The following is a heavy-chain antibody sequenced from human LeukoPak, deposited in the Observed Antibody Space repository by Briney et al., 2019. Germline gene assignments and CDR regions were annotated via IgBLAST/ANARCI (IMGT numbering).Heavy chain of an antibody. J-gene: IGHJ4*02. CDR3: VRDSYYHPDY. CDR2: VISDGSSA. Sequence: GGSLRLSCVASGFTFSSYWMHWVRQAPGKGLVWVSRVISDGSSATYADSVKGRFTISRDNAKNTMYLQMNSLRAEDTAVYYCVRDSYYHPDYWGQGTLVTVSS. D-gene: IGHD3-10*01. CDR1: GFTFSSYW. V-gene: IGHV3-74*01.